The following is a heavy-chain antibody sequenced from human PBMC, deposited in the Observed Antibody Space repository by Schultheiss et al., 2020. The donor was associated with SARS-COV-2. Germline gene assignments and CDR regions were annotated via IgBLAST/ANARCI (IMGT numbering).Heavy chain of an antibody. D-gene: IGHD1-14*01. CDR3: AGSYHYYGMDV. CDR1: GGSFSGYY. Sequence: SETLSLTCAVYGGSFSGYYWSWIRQPPGKGLEWIGEINHSGSTNYNPSLKSRVTISVDTSKNQFSLKLSSVTAADTAVYYCAGSYHYYGMDVWGQGTTVTVSS. CDR2: INHSGST. J-gene: IGHJ6*02. V-gene: IGHV4-34*01.